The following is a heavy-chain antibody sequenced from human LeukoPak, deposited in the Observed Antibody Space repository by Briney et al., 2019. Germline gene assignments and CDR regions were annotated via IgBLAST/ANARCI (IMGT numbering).Heavy chain of an antibody. CDR1: GGSFSGYY. CDR2: INHSGST. J-gene: IGHJ4*02. D-gene: IGHD6-19*01. Sequence: PSETLSLTCAVYGGSFSGYYWGWIRQPPGKGLEWIGEINHSGSTNYNPSLKSRVTISVDTSKNQFSLKLSSVTAADTAVYYCARVGGWHEDYWGQGTLVTVSS. V-gene: IGHV4-34*01. CDR3: ARVGGWHEDY.